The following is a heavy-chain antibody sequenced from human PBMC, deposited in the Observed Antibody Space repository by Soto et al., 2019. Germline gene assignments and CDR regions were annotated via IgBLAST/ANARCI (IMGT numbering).Heavy chain of an antibody. CDR1: GGSVSSGSYY. V-gene: IGHV4-61*01. CDR3: ARGVFGVVIKRVPWFDP. D-gene: IGHD3-3*01. CDR2: IYYSGST. Sequence: QVQLQESGPGLVKPSETLSLTCTVSGGSVSSGSYYWSWIRQPPGKGLEWIGYIYYSGSTNYNPSLKSRVTISVDTSKNQFSLKLSSVTDADTAVYYCARGVFGVVIKRVPWFDPWGQGTLVTVSS. J-gene: IGHJ5*02.